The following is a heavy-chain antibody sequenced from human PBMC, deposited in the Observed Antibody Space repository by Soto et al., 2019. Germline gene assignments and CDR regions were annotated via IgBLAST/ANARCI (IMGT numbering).Heavy chain of an antibody. J-gene: IGHJ5*02. CDR2: ISGSGGST. Sequence: GGSLRLSCAACGFTFSSYAMSGVRQAPGKGLEWVSAISGSGGSTYYADSVKGRFTISRDNSKNTLYLQMNSLRAEDTAVYYCAKGREYQLLFDWFDPWGQGTLVTVSS. V-gene: IGHV3-23*01. CDR3: AKGREYQLLFDWFDP. CDR1: GFTFSSYA. D-gene: IGHD2-2*01.